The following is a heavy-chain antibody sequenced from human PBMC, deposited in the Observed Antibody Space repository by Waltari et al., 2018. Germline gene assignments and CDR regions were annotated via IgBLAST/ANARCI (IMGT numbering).Heavy chain of an antibody. CDR3: AGAAPPGKGAHWFDP. Sequence: QVQLVQSGAEVRKPGASLKVSCKASGYSFTSYDINWVRQATGQGPEWMGWVNPNRGNTGYGQKFQDRLIITTDTAMTTAYMELINLASEDTAIYYCAGAAPPGKGAHWFDPWGQGTLVIVSS. J-gene: IGHJ5*02. CDR1: GYSFTSYD. D-gene: IGHD3-16*01. V-gene: IGHV1-8*01. CDR2: VNPNRGNT.